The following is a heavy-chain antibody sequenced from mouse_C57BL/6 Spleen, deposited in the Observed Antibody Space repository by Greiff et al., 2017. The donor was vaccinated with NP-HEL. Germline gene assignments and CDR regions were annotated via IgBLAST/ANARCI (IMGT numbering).Heavy chain of an antibody. J-gene: IGHJ1*03. D-gene: IGHD2-13*01. CDR3: ARGGDQGWYFDV. Sequence: EVKLVESEGGLVQPGSSMKLSCTASGFTFSDYYMAWVRQVPEKGLEWVANINYDGSSTYYLDSLKSRFIISRDNAKNILYLQMSSLKSEDTATYYCARGGDQGWYFDVWGTGTTVTVSS. CDR1: GFTFSDYY. V-gene: IGHV5-16*01. CDR2: INYDGSST.